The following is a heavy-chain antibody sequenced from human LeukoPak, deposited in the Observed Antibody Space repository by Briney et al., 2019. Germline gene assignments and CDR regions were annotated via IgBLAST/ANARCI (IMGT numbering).Heavy chain of an antibody. V-gene: IGHV5-51*01. J-gene: IGHJ5*02. CDR2: IYPGDSDT. CDR1: GYSFTTYW. CDR3: ARRGGGGYYDFWSGYYTGSWFDP. D-gene: IGHD3-3*01. Sequence: GESLKISCKGSGYSFTTYWIGWVRQMPGKGLEWMGIIYPGDSDTRYSPSFQGQVTISADKSISTAYLQWSSLKASDTAMYYCARRGGGGYYDFWSGYYTGSWFDPWGQGTLVTVSS.